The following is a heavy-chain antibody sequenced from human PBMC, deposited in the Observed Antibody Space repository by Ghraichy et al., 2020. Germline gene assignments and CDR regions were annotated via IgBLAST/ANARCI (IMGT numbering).Heavy chain of an antibody. V-gene: IGHV4-61*01. D-gene: IGHD5-18*01. CDR1: GGFVSSGTNF. CDR3: ARGIQTDYYYCGMDV. J-gene: IGHJ6*02. Sequence: SETLSLTCTVSGGFVSSGTNFWSWIRQPPGKGLEWIGYIYYTGVTNYNPSLKSRVTISVDTSKNQFSLKVTSVTAADTAVYYCARGIQTDYYYCGMDVWGQGTTVTVSS. CDR2: IYYTGVT.